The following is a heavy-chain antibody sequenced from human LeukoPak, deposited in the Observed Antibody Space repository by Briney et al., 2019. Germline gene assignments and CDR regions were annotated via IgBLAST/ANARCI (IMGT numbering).Heavy chain of an antibody. D-gene: IGHD6-19*01. CDR2: IKQDGSEK. J-gene: IGHJ4*02. Sequence: PGGSLRLSCAASGFTFSSYWMSWVRQAPGKGLEWVANIKQDGSEKYYVDSVKGRFTISRDNAKNSLYLQMNSLRAEDTAVYYCARARIEVARYYFDYWGQGTLVTVSS. CDR3: ARARIEVARYYFDY. V-gene: IGHV3-7*03. CDR1: GFTFSSYW.